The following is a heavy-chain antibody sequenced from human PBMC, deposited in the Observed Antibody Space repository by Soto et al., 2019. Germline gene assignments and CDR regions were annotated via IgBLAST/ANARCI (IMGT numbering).Heavy chain of an antibody. D-gene: IGHD2-8*01. V-gene: IGHV1-46*01. Sequence: GASVKVSCKASGYTFTKFHLHWVRLAPGQGLEWMGMIAPSGGSTSYAQKFQGRVTMTRDTSTSTVYMELSSLRSEDTAVYYCARGPIALYQFDHWGLGSLVPVSS. CDR2: IAPSGGST. CDR1: GYTFTKFH. CDR3: ARGPIALYQFDH. J-gene: IGHJ1*01.